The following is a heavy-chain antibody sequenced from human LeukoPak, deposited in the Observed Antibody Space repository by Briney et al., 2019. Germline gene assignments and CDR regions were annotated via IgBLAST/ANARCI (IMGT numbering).Heavy chain of an antibody. Sequence: PGGSLRLSCAVSGFPFSSYAMSWVRQAPGKGLGWVSGISGSGGSTVYAESVQGRFTISRDNSKNTLFLQMNSLRAEDTAVYYCAKAPDHRAPNGYFDPWGQGTLVTVSS. J-gene: IGHJ5*02. CDR2: ISGSGGST. CDR1: GFPFSSYA. CDR3: AKAPDHRAPNGYFDP. V-gene: IGHV3-23*01. D-gene: IGHD5-24*01.